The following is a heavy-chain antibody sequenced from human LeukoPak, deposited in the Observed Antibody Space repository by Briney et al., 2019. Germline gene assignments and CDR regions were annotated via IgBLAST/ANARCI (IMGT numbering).Heavy chain of an antibody. CDR1: GYTFTGYY. D-gene: IGHD2-15*01. V-gene: IGHV1-2*06. J-gene: IGHJ5*02. CDR2: INPNSGDT. CDR3: ARACSGGICYFDNWLDP. Sequence: ASVKVSCKASGYTFTGYYMHWVRQAPGQGLEWMGRINPNSGDTNYAQKFQGRVTMTRDTSITTAYMELSSLKSDDTAVYYCARACSGGICYFDNWLDPWGQGTQVTVSS.